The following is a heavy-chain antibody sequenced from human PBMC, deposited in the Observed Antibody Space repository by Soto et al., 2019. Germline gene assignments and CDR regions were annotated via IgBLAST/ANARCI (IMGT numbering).Heavy chain of an antibody. V-gene: IGHV1-46*01. CDR3: AREPNESYYFDY. Sequence: ATVKVSCKASGYTFTNYYIHWVRQAPGQGLEWLGIIRPSGGRTEYAQRFQGRVTMTRDTSTSTVYMELTSLTSEDTAVYYCAREPNESYYFDYWGQGTLVTVSS. D-gene: IGHD5-18*01. CDR2: IRPSGGRT. CDR1: GYTFTNYY. J-gene: IGHJ4*02.